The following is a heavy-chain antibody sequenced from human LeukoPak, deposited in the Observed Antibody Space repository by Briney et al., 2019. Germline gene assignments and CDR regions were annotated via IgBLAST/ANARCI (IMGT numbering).Heavy chain of an antibody. V-gene: IGHV4-38-2*01. J-gene: IGHJ4*02. D-gene: IGHD4-23*01. Sequence: GSLRLSCAASGFTFTSFAMSWVRQAPGKGLEWVGSIYYSGSTYYNPSLKSRVTISVDTSKNQFSLKLSSVTAADTAVYYCARYHAVVTPGYYFDYWGQGTLVTVSS. CDR2: IYYSGST. CDR3: ARYHAVVTPGYYFDY. CDR1: GFTFTSFAM.